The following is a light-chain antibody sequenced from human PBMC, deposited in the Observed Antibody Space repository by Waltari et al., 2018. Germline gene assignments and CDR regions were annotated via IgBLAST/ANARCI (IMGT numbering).Light chain of an antibody. CDR3: SSYTSSNTWV. CDR2: DVT. J-gene: IGLJ3*02. CDR1: SSDLRGYNY. Sequence: QSALTQPASVSGSPGQSITISCIGTSSDLRGYNYVSWYQQHPGKAPKVMIYDVTKRPSGVSNRFSGSKSGSTASLTISGLQAEDEADYYCSSYTSSNTWVFGGGTKLTVL. V-gene: IGLV2-14*01.